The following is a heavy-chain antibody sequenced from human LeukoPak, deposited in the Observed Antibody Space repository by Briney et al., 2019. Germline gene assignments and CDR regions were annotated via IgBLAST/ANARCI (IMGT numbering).Heavy chain of an antibody. Sequence: GRSLRLSCAASGFTFSTYGMQWVRQAPGKGLEWVAVIVGDGSNAHYADSVRGRFTVSRDNSKNTLYLQMNSLRAEDTAVYYCARDSITGDNSLDYWGRGTPVTVSS. CDR1: GFTFSTYG. CDR3: ARDSITGDNSLDY. CDR2: IVGDGSNA. V-gene: IGHV3-33*05. J-gene: IGHJ4*02. D-gene: IGHD7-27*01.